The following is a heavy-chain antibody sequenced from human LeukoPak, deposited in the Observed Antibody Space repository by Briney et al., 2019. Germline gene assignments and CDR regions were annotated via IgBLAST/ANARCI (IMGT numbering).Heavy chain of an antibody. V-gene: IGHV3-49*04. D-gene: IGHD2-15*01. Sequence: PGGSLRLSCAASGFTFSSYVMSWVRQAPGKGLEWVGFIRNKAYGGTTEYAASVKGRLAISRDDSRSIAYLQINSLKSEDTAVYYCSREDGGSSDYWGQGTLVTVSS. CDR2: IRNKAYGGTT. J-gene: IGHJ4*02. CDR3: SREDGGSSDY. CDR1: GFTFSSYV.